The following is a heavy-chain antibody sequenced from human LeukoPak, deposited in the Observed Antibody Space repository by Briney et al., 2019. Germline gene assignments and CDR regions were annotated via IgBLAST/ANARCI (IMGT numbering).Heavy chain of an antibody. V-gene: IGHV3-30*02. CDR2: IRYDGSNK. D-gene: IGHD6-6*01. Sequence: GGSLRLSCAASGFTFSSYGMHWVRQAPGKGLEWVAFIRYDGSNKYYADSVKGRFTISRDNSKNTLYLQMNSLRAEDTAVYYCAKEVRSSSLFDYWGQGTLVTVSS. CDR1: GFTFSSYG. J-gene: IGHJ4*02. CDR3: AKEVRSSSLFDY.